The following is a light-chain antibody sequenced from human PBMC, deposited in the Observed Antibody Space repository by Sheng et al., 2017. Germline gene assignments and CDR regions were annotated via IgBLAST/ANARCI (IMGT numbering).Light chain of an antibody. J-gene: IGKJ1*01. V-gene: IGKV1-39*01. CDR1: QYIDIY. CDR3: QQSYSSVSAG. Sequence: DIQMTQSPASLSAIVGDRVTITCWASQYIDIYLNWYQKKPGQAPKPLIYAASRLRSGVPSRFGGSGSGTDFTLTISGLQPDDFATYYCQQSYSSVSAGFGQGTKVEVK. CDR2: AAS.